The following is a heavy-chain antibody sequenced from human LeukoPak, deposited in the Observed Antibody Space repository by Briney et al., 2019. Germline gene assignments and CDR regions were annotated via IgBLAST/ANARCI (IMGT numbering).Heavy chain of an antibody. D-gene: IGHD2-2*01. CDR3: ARGDHQLLFLFRGSFDY. CDR2: INHSGST. Sequence: PSETLSLTCAVYGGSFSGYYWSWIRQPPGKGLEWIGEINHSGSTNYNPSLKSRVTISVDTSKNQFSLKLSSVTAADTAVYYCARGDHQLLFLFRGSFDYWGQGTLVTVSS. CDR1: GGSFSGYY. V-gene: IGHV4-34*01. J-gene: IGHJ4*02.